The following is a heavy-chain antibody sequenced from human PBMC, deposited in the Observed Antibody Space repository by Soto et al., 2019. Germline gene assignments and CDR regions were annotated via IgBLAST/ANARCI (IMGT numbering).Heavy chain of an antibody. Sequence: GGSLRLSCAASGFTFSSYSMNWVRQAPGKGLEWVSYISSSSSTIYYADSVKGRFTISRDNAKNSLYLQMNSLRAEDTAVYYCAREDRDYGYYYYMDVWGKGTTVTVSS. CDR3: AREDRDYGYYYYMDV. J-gene: IGHJ6*03. CDR1: GFTFSSYS. CDR2: ISSSSSTI. D-gene: IGHD4-17*01. V-gene: IGHV3-48*01.